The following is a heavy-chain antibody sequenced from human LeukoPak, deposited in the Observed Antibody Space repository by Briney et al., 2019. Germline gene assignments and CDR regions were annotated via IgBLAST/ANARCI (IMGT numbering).Heavy chain of an antibody. D-gene: IGHD2-2*01. CDR1: GYTFTDYY. J-gene: IGHJ4*02. CDR3: ARDPTSNQLLPFDY. Sequence: ASVKVSCKTSGYTFTDYYLHWVRQAPGQGLEWMGWINPKTVGTKYAQKFQGRVTTTRDTSISTAYLEVRRVRSDDTAVYYCARDPTSNQLLPFDYWGQGTLVIVSS. CDR2: INPKTVGT. V-gene: IGHV1-2*02.